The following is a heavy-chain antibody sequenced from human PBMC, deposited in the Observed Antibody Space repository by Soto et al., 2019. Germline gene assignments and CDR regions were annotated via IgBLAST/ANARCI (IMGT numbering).Heavy chain of an antibody. CDR1: GVTFSSYT. D-gene: IGHD5-12*01. CDR3: RWLINGHSDVSDF. J-gene: IGHJ3*01. V-gene: IGHV1-69*16. CDR2: IIPVPAVA. Sequence: QVQLVQSGAEVRKPGSSVKVSCKASGVTFSSYTISWVRQAPGQGREWMGRIIPVPAVANNAPKFQGRLAIITDEPTSPDYMDLSSLTSEDTAMYYARWLINGHSDVSDFWGQGTFITVSS.